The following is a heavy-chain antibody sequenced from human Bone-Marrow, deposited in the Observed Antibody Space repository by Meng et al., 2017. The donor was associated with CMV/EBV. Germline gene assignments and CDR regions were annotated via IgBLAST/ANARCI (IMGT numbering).Heavy chain of an antibody. D-gene: IGHD3-22*01. J-gene: IGHJ4*02. Sequence: SGGSISSYYWSWIRQPPGKGLEWIGYIYYSGSTNYNPSLKSRVTISVDTSKNQFSLKLSSVTAADTAVYYCARVPSDNSGYYYYFDYWGQGTLVTVSS. CDR2: IYYSGST. CDR1: GGSISSYY. CDR3: ARVPSDNSGYYYYFDY. V-gene: IGHV4-59*01.